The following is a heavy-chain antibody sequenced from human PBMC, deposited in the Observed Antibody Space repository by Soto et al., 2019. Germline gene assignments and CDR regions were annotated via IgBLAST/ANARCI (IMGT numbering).Heavy chain of an antibody. CDR2: INPSGGST. CDR1: GYTFTSYY. D-gene: IGHD2-15*01. V-gene: IGHV1-46*03. CDR3: ARARCSGGSCYPLYYYCGMDV. J-gene: IGHJ6*02. Sequence: ASVKVSCKASGYTFTSYYMHWVRQAPGQGLEWMGIINPSGGSTSYAQKFQGRVTMTRDTSTSTVYMELSSLRSEDTAVYYCARARCSGGSCYPLYYYCGMDVWGQGTTVTVSS.